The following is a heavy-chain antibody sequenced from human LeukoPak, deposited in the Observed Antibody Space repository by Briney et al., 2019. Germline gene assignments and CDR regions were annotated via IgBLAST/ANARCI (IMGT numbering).Heavy chain of an antibody. CDR3: ARGSHYYGMDV. Sequence: GGSLRLSCAASGFTFSSYSMNWVRQAPGKGLEWVSSISSSSSYIYYADSVKGRFTISRDNAENSLYLQMNSLRAEDTAVYYCARGSHYYGMDVWGQGTTVTVSS. J-gene: IGHJ6*02. V-gene: IGHV3-21*01. CDR2: ISSSSSYI. CDR1: GFTFSSYS.